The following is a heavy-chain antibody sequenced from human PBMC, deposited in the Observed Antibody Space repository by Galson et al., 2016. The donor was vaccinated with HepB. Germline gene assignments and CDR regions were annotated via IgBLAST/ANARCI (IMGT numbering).Heavy chain of an antibody. J-gene: IGHJ4*02. D-gene: IGHD3-16*01. CDR3: ARAHTIMLNYFDY. V-gene: IGHV3-23*01. CDR2: ITAGSTST. Sequence: SLRLSCAASGFTFRSHAMSWVRQAPGRGLEWVSSITAGSTSTFYADSVKGRFTISRDNSKNTLFLQMNSLRAEDTAVYYCARAHTIMLNYFDYWGQGTLVTVSS. CDR1: GFTFRSHA.